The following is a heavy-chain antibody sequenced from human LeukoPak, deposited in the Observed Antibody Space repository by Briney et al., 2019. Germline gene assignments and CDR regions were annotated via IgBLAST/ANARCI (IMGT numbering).Heavy chain of an antibody. CDR3: AREGGGIAVAGFDP. V-gene: IGHV3-21*01. CDR2: ISSSSSYI. J-gene: IGHJ5*02. CDR1: GFTFSSYS. Sequence: PGGSLTLSCAASGFTFSSYSMNWVRQAPGQGLEWVSSISSSSSYIYYADSVKGRFTISRDNAKNSLYLQMNSLRAEDTAVYYCAREGGGIAVAGFDPWGQGTLVTVSS. D-gene: IGHD6-19*01.